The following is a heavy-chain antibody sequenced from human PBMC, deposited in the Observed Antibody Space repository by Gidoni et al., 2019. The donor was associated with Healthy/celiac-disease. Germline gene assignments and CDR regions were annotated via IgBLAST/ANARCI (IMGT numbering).Heavy chain of an antibody. Sequence: EVQLLESGGGLVQPGGSLRLAWAAAGGTCSSYARSWVRQAPGKGMEWVSAISGSGGSTYSAASVKGRFTISRDNSKNTLYLQMNSLRAEDTAVSYCAKGGYFDWSVRFGGYGMDVWGPGTTVTVS. CDR2: ISGSGGST. D-gene: IGHD3-9*01. V-gene: IGHV3-23*01. CDR3: AKGGYFDWSVRFGGYGMDV. J-gene: IGHJ6*02. CDR1: GGTCSSYA.